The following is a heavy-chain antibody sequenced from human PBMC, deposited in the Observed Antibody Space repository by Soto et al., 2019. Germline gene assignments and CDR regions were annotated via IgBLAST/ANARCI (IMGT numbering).Heavy chain of an antibody. J-gene: IGHJ4*02. CDR1: GFTFSSYA. CDR3: AKDPPLQSSSSFTLGY. D-gene: IGHD6-6*01. Sequence: GGSLRLSCAASGFTFSSYAMSWVRQAPGKGLEWVSAISGSGGSTYYADSVKGRFTISRDNSKNTLYLQMNSLRAEDTAVYYCAKDPPLQSSSSFTLGYWGQGTLVTVSS. V-gene: IGHV3-23*01. CDR2: ISGSGGST.